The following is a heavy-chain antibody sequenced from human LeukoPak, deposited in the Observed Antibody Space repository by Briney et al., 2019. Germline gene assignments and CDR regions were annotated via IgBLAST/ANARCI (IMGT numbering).Heavy chain of an antibody. J-gene: IGHJ6*02. CDR2: ISYDGSNK. CDR3: AKDRGQWLVLYGMDV. CDR1: GFTFSSYG. V-gene: IGHV3-30*18. Sequence: GGSLRLSCAASGFTFSSYGMHWVRQAPGKGLEWVAVISYDGSNKYYADSVKGRFTISRGNSKNTLYLQMNSLRAEDTAVYYCAKDRGQWLVLYGMDVWGQGTTVTVSS. D-gene: IGHD6-19*01.